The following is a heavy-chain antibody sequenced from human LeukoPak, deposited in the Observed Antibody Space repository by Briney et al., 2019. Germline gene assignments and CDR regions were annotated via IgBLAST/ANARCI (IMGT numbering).Heavy chain of an antibody. V-gene: IGHV3-53*01. D-gene: IGHD4-17*01. Sequence: GGSLRLSCAASGFIVSSNYMSWVRQAPGKGLEWVSVIYSGGSTYYADSVKGRFTISRDNSKNTLYLQMNSLRAEDTAVYYCASTTTVTTYWGQGTLVTVSS. CDR2: IYSGGST. CDR3: ASTTTVTTY. CDR1: GFIVSSNY. J-gene: IGHJ4*02.